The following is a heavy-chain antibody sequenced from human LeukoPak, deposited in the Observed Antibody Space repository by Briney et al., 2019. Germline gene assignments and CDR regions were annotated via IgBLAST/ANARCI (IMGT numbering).Heavy chain of an antibody. J-gene: IGHJ2*01. D-gene: IGHD1-1*01. Sequence: PGGSLRLSCAASGFTFSSYSMNWVRQAPGKGLEWVSSISSSSSYIYYADSVKGRFTISRDNATNSVYLQMNSLRAEDTAVYYCVRSYTKHSWNVYLWGRGTLVTVSS. CDR1: GFTFSSYS. V-gene: IGHV3-21*01. CDR3: VRSYTKHSWNVYL. CDR2: ISSSSSYI.